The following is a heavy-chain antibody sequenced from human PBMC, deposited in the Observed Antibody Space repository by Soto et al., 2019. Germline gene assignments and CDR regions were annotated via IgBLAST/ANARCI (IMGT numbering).Heavy chain of an antibody. CDR1: GCPFSSYA. Sequence: SVKVSCKASGCPFSSYAISCVRQAPGQGLEWMGGIIPIFGTAKYAQKFPVRVTITADESTSTGYMELSRLRYEDPAVYDCARAGVGATRRDAFDIWTQGTMVTVSS. CDR3: ARAGVGATRRDAFDI. D-gene: IGHD1-26*01. CDR2: IIPIFGTA. J-gene: IGHJ3*02. V-gene: IGHV1-69*13.